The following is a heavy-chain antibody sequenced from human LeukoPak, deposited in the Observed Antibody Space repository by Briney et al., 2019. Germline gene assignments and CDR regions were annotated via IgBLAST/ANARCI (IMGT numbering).Heavy chain of an antibody. D-gene: IGHD5-12*01. V-gene: IGHV1-69*05. CDR2: IILIFGTA. CDR1: GGTFSSYA. Sequence: EASVKVSCKASGGTFSSYAISWVRQAPGQGLEWMGGIILIFGTANYAQKFQGRVTITTDESTSTAYMELSSLRSEDTAVYYCARWDGYDPENYYYYMDVWGKGTTVTVSS. J-gene: IGHJ6*03. CDR3: ARWDGYDPENYYYYMDV.